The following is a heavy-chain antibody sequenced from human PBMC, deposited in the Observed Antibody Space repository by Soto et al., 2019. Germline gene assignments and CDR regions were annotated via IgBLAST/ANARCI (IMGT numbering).Heavy chain of an antibody. D-gene: IGHD2-21*02. V-gene: IGHV4-34*01. CDR1: GRSSGGYY. J-gene: IGHJ5*02. CDR2: IYYSGST. CDR3: TRQAMTAPNWFGP. Sequence: SQAKPLSWAVDGRSSGGYYCSWLRQPPGKGLAWIGNIYYSGSTNYNPSLQSRVTISVDTSKNQFSLKLSSVTAADTAVYYCTRQAMTAPNWFGPCGQGTLVTVSS.